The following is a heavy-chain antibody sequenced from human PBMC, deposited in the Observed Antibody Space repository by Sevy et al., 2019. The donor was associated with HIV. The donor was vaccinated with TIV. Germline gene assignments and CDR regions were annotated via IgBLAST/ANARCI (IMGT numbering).Heavy chain of an antibody. D-gene: IGHD5-12*01. Sequence: ASVKVSCKASGGTFSSYAISWVRQAPGQGLEWMGGIIPICGTANYAQKFQGRVTITADESTSTAYMELSSLRSEDTAVYYCARSVEMATIGPYYCYGIDVWGEGTIVTAS. CDR3: ARSVEMATIGPYYCYGIDV. CDR2: IIPICGTA. V-gene: IGHV1-69*13. J-gene: IGHJ6*02. CDR1: GGTFSSYA.